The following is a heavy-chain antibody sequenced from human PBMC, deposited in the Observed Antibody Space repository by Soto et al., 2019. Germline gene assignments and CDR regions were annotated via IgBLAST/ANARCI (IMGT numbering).Heavy chain of an antibody. Sequence: GGSLRLSCAASGFTFSSYAMSWVRQAPGKGLEWVSAISGSGGSTYYADSVKGRFTISRDNSKNTLYLQMNSLRAEDTAVYYCAKDSSKARTRRILTGFSSYGMDVWGQGTTVTVSS. CDR3: AKDSSKARTRRILTGFSSYGMDV. J-gene: IGHJ6*02. D-gene: IGHD3-9*01. CDR2: ISGSGGST. CDR1: GFTFSSYA. V-gene: IGHV3-23*01.